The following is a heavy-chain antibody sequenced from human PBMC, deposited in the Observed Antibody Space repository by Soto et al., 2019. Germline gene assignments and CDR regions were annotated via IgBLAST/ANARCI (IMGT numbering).Heavy chain of an antibody. Sequence: PSETLSLTCTVSGGSISSSSYYWGWIRQPPGKGLEWIGSIYYSGSTHYNPSLKSRVAISVDTSKNQFSLKLSSVTAADTAVDYCARLRRIRLGELSSKYYFDYWGQGTLVTVSS. CDR2: IYYSGST. D-gene: IGHD3-16*02. J-gene: IGHJ4*02. CDR1: GGSISSSSYY. V-gene: IGHV4-39*01. CDR3: ARLRRIRLGELSSKYYFDY.